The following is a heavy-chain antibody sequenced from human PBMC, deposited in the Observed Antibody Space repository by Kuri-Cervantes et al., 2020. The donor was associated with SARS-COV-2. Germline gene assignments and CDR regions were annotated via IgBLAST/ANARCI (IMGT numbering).Heavy chain of an antibody. CDR1: GFTFSNYA. J-gene: IGHJ4*02. Sequence: LSLTCAASGFTFSNYAMSWVRQAPGKGLEWVSTTDSGGNTNYADSVKGRFTVSRDNSKNTLHLRMNGLRAEDTAMYYCARVLSWFPDYWGQGTLVTVSS. CDR2: TDSGGNT. V-gene: IGHV3-23*01. D-gene: IGHD3-10*01. CDR3: ARVLSWFPDY.